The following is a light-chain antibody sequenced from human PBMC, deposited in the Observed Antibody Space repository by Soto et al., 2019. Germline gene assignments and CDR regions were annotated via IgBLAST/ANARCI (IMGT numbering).Light chain of an antibody. CDR1: QSVSSN. CDR2: GAS. CDR3: QQYNNWPPWT. J-gene: IGKJ1*01. Sequence: EIVMTQSPATLSVSPGERATLSCRASQSVSSNLAWYQQKPGQAPRLLISGASTRATGIPARFSGSGSGTEFSLTISSLQSEDVAVYYCQQYNNWPPWTFGQGTQVEIK. V-gene: IGKV3-15*01.